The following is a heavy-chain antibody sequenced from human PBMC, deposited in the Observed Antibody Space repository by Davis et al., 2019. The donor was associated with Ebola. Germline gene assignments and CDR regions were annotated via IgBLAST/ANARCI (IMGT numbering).Heavy chain of an antibody. CDR1: GASISTSF. CDR2: ISYGGSI. D-gene: IGHD3-22*01. V-gene: IGHV4-59*03. Sequence: MPSETLSLTCTVSGASISTSFWTWIRQPPGKGLEWIGYISYGGSINYNPSLKSRVTISVDTSKNQISLKLSSVIAADTAAYYCAGQDRGLGYWGQGTLVTVSS. CDR3: AGQDRGLGY. J-gene: IGHJ4*02.